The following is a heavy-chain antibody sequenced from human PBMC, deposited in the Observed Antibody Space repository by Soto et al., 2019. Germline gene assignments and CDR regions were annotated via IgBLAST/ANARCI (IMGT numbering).Heavy chain of an antibody. CDR2: IYYSGST. V-gene: IGHV4-59*01. J-gene: IGHJ5*02. Sequence: SETLSLTCTVSGGSISSYYWSWIRQPPGKGLEWIGYIYYSGSTNYNPSLKSRVTISVDTSKNQFSLKLSSVTAADTAVYSCARARLSRSWWFDPWGQGTLVTVSS. CDR3: ARARLSRSWWFDP. CDR1: GGSISSYY. D-gene: IGHD3-10*01.